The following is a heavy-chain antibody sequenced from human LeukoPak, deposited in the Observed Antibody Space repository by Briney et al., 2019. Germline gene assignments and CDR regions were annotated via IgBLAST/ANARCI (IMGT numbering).Heavy chain of an antibody. V-gene: IGHV4-34*01. D-gene: IGHD6-19*01. Sequence: SETLSLTCAVYGGSFSGYYWSRIRQPPGKGLEWIGEINHSGSTNYNPSLKSRVTISVDTSKNQFSLKLSSVTAADTAVYYCARGYTGYSSGWYRGAWFDPWGQGTLVTVSS. CDR2: INHSGST. J-gene: IGHJ5*02. CDR1: GGSFSGYY. CDR3: ARGYTGYSSGWYRGAWFDP.